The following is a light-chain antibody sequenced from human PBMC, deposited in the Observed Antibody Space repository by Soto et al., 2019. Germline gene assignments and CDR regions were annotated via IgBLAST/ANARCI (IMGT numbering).Light chain of an antibody. CDR3: AAWDDSLNGPL. CDR2: SNN. CDR1: IPNIGSHT. J-gene: IGLJ2*01. Sequence: QSVLTQPASTSGTPGQRVTISCSGSIPNIGSHTVNWYQQLPGTAPKLLIYSNNQRPSGVPDRFSGSKSGTSASLAISGLQSEDEADYYCAAWDDSLNGPLFGGGTKLTVL. V-gene: IGLV1-44*01.